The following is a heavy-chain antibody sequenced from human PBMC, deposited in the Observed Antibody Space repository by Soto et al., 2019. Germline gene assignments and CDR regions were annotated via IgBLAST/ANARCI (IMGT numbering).Heavy chain of an antibody. J-gene: IGHJ6*02. V-gene: IGHV1-2*02. CDR3: ARNMDYYYGRGSGNGHGV. CDR2: INPKFGDT. Sequence: QVQLVQSGAEVKEPGDSVRVSCEASGYTFTAYYIHWVRRAPGQGLEWMGWINPKFGDTTYAQDFQGRVSMTRDMSISTVDMESSRLTSDDTAIYYCARNMDYYYGRGSGNGHGVWGQGTTVTVFS. D-gene: IGHD3-10*02. CDR1: GYTFTAYY.